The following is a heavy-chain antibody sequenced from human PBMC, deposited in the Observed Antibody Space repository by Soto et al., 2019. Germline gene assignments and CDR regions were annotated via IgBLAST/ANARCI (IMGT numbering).Heavy chain of an antibody. V-gene: IGHV1-2*04. CDR1: GYTFTGYY. D-gene: IGHD2-8*01. J-gene: IGHJ4*02. CDR2: INPNSGGT. CDR3: ARSLGVLMVYAIGF. Sequence: ASAKVSCKASGYTFTGYYMHWVQQAPGQGLEWMGWINPNSGGTNYAQKFQGWVTMTRDTSISTAYMELSRLRSDDTAVYYCARSLGVLMVYAIGFWGQGTLVTVSS.